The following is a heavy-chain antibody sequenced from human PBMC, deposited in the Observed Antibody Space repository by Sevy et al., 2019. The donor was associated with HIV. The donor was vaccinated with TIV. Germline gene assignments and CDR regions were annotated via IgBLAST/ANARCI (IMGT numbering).Heavy chain of an antibody. D-gene: IGHD6-13*01. CDR1: GFTFSSYW. J-gene: IGHJ4*02. Sequence: GGSLRLSCAASGFTFSSYWMSWVRQAPGKGLEWVANIKQDGSEKYYVDSVKGRLTISRDNANNSLYLQMNSLRAEDTAVYYCARAIAAAGTRIDYWGQGTLVTVSS. CDR2: IKQDGSEK. V-gene: IGHV3-7*03. CDR3: ARAIAAAGTRIDY.